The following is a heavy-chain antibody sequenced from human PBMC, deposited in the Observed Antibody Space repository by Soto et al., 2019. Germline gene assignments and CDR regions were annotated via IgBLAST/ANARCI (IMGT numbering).Heavy chain of an antibody. J-gene: IGHJ4*02. CDR2: ISGSAATT. Sequence: GGSLRLSCAASGFTFSSYAMNWVRQAPGKGLEWVSAISGSAATTHFADSVKGRFTISRDNSKNTLYLQMNSLRAEDTAVYYCARVRSYYDSSGSYSPPYWGQGTLVTVSS. CDR1: GFTFSSYA. D-gene: IGHD3-22*01. CDR3: ARVRSYYDSSGSYSPPY. V-gene: IGHV3-23*01.